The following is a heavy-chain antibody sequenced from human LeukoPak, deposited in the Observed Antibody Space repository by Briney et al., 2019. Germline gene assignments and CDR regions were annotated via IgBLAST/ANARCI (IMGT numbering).Heavy chain of an antibody. CDR3: ARAYYGSGIPARFDP. D-gene: IGHD3-10*01. Sequence: SETLSLTCTVSGDSISSYYWSWIRQPPGKGLEWIGYIYYSGSTNYNPSLKSRVTISVDTSKNQFSLKLSSVTAADTAVYYCARAYYGSGIPARFDPWGQGTLVTVSS. CDR2: IYYSGST. J-gene: IGHJ5*02. V-gene: IGHV4-59*01. CDR1: GDSISSYY.